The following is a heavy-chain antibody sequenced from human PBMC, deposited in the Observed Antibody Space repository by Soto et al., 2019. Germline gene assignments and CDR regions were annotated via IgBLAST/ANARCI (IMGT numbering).Heavy chain of an antibody. V-gene: IGHV1-18*04. Sequence: GASVKVSCKASGYTFTSYGISWVRQAPGQGLEWMGWIGAYNGNTNYAQKLQGRVTMTTDTSTSTAYMELRSLRSDDTAVYYCARGTSAMIVVVPADYWGQGTLVTVSS. CDR1: GYTFTSYG. CDR2: IGAYNGNT. D-gene: IGHD3-22*01. CDR3: ARGTSAMIVVVPADY. J-gene: IGHJ4*02.